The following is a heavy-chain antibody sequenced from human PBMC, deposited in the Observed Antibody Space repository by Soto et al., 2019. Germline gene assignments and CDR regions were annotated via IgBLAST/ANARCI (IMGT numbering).Heavy chain of an antibody. V-gene: IGHV3-30-3*01. CDR3: AREEGSSGHAGTFQH. D-gene: IGHD3-22*01. CDR2: ISGDATSK. Sequence: QVQLVESGGDLVQPGRSLRLSCAASGLTFSTSIMHWVRQTPGKGLEWIAVISGDATSKIYTDSLKGRFTISRDNSKNTLYRELNSLTAEDTGIYYCAREEGSSGHAGTFQHWGQGTLVTVSA. J-gene: IGHJ1*01. CDR1: GLTFSTSI.